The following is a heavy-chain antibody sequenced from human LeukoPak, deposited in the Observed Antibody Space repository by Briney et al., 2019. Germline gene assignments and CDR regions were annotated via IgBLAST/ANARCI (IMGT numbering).Heavy chain of an antibody. D-gene: IGHD1-1*01. J-gene: IGHJ4*02. CDR2: INGNSHYT. CDR3: AKQRATGAGTDTRYFDY. V-gene: IGHV3-23*01. Sequence: SGGSLRLSCAASGFTFSTFAMSWVRQAPGKELEWVSAINGNSHYTYHADSVTGWFTISRDNSKNTLYLQMHSLRTEDTAVYYCAKQRATGAGTDTRYFDYWGQGSLVTVSS. CDR1: GFTFSTFA.